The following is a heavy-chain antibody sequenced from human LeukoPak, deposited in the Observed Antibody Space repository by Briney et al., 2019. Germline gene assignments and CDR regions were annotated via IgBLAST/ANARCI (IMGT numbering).Heavy chain of an antibody. CDR2: ISGSGGGTT. D-gene: IGHD1-7*01. V-gene: IGHV3-23*01. J-gene: IGHJ4*02. CDR3: AKDWVNYSYYFDY. CDR1: GFTFRSYS. Sequence: GGSLRLCCAASGFTFRSYSMNWVRQAPGEGLEWVSAISGSGGGTTYYTDSVKGRFTISRDKSKNTLYLQMNSLRAEDTAVYYCAKDWVNYSYYFDYWGQGTLVTVSS.